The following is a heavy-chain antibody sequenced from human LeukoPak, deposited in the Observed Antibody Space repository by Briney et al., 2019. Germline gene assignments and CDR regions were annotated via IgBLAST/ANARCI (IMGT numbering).Heavy chain of an antibody. CDR1: GFTFSSYA. J-gene: IGHJ4*02. CDR2: ISGSGGST. D-gene: IGHD3-10*01. CDR3: AKLGRRYYGSGSYYFDY. V-gene: IGHV3-23*01. Sequence: GGSLRLSCATSGFTFSSYAMSWVRQAPGKGLEWVSAISGSGGSTYYADSVKGRFTISRDNSKNTLYLQMNSLRAEDTAVYYCAKLGRRYYGSGSYYFDYWGQGTLVTVSS.